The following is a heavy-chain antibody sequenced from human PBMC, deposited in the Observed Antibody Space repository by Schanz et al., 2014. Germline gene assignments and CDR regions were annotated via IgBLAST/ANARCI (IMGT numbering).Heavy chain of an antibody. CDR2: FYTSGST. CDR3: ARDRGYDFSFDP. CDR1: GGSISTSSRY. V-gene: IGHV4-39*07. D-gene: IGHD3-3*01. Sequence: QLHLQESGPGLAKPSETLSLICSVSGGSISTSSRYWGWIRQSPGKGLEWLGRFYTSGSTNYNPSLKSRVTMSLDTSKNQFSLKLSSVTAADTAVYYCARDRGYDFSFDPWGQGTLVTVSS. J-gene: IGHJ5*02.